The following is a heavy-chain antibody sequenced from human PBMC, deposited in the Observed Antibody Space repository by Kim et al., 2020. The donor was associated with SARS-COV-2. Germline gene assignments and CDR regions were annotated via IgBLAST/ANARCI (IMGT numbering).Heavy chain of an antibody. V-gene: IGHV3-48*03. Sequence: GGSLRLSCAASGFTFSSYEMNWVRQAPGKGLEWVSYISSSGSTIYYADSVKGRFTISRDNAKNSLYLQMNSLRAEDTAVYYCARVKYYYDSSGYYHPIDYWGQGTLVTVSS. D-gene: IGHD3-22*01. CDR1: GFTFSSYE. J-gene: IGHJ4*02. CDR2: ISSSGSTI. CDR3: ARVKYYYDSSGYYHPIDY.